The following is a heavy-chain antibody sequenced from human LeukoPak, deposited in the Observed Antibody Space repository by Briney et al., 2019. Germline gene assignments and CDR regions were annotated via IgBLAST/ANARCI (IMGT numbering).Heavy chain of an antibody. J-gene: IGHJ4*02. CDR2: INHSGST. D-gene: IGHD3-22*01. V-gene: IGHV4-34*01. Sequence: SESLSLTCAVYGGSFSGYYWSWIRQPPGKGLEWIGEINHSGSTNYNPSLKSRVTISVDTSKNQFSLKLSSVTAADTAVYYCARGPHTGVNYYDSSGYYYWGQGTLVTLSS. CDR3: ARGPHTGVNYYDSSGYYY. CDR1: GGSFSGYY.